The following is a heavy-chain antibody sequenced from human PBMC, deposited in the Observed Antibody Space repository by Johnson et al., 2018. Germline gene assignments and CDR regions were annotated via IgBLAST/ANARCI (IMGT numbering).Heavy chain of an antibody. CDR1: GFTFSNYG. Sequence: QVQLVQSGGGVVQPGMSLRLSCAASGFTFSNYGMHWVRQAPGKGLEWVAVLWTDGSNRYYGDSVKGRFTVSRDQSKNTLYLQLNSLRAEDTAVYYCARDGAKGGTYYHYYGMDGWGKGTTVTVSS. CDR3: ARDGAKGGTYYHYYGMDG. V-gene: IGHV3-33*01. J-gene: IGHJ6*04. D-gene: IGHD1-26*01. CDR2: LWTDGSNR.